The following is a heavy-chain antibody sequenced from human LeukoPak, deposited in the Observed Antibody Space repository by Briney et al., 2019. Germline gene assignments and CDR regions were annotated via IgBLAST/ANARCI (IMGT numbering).Heavy chain of an antibody. V-gene: IGHV3-33*01. Sequence: GGSLRLSCAASGFTFSSYGMHGVRQAPGKGLEGVAVIWYDGSNKYYADSVKGRFTISRDNSKNTLYLQMNSLRAEDTAVYYCARNDDIFGGVGDYWGQGTLVTVSS. D-gene: IGHD3-9*01. CDR1: GFTFSSYG. CDR3: ARNDDIFGGVGDY. CDR2: IWYDGSNK. J-gene: IGHJ4*02.